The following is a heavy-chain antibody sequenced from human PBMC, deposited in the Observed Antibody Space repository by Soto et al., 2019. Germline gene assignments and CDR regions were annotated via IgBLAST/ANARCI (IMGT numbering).Heavy chain of an antibody. CDR1: GFTFSAYA. J-gene: IGHJ4*02. CDR2: LRQDGTKK. D-gene: IGHD3-16*01. Sequence: GGSLRLSCAASGFTFSAYAMTWVRQAPGKGLEWVATLRQDGTKKHYVDSVMGRFTISRDNAKNTLYLQMNSLRAEDTAVYYCAKRPLSIITFDYWGQGTLVTVSS. CDR3: AKRPLSIITFDY. V-gene: IGHV3-7*03.